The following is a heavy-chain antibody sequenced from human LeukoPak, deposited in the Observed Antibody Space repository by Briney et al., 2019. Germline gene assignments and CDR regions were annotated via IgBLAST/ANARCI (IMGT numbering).Heavy chain of an antibody. J-gene: IGHJ4*02. D-gene: IGHD6-19*01. CDR2: ISSSSSYI. Sequence: GGSLRLSCAASGFTFSSYSMNWVRQAPGKGLEWVSSISSSSSYIYYADSVKGRFTISRDNAKNSLYLQMNSLRAEDTAVYYCAKVKAGGSGWYVDYFDYWGQGTLVTVSS. V-gene: IGHV3-21*01. CDR1: GFTFSSYS. CDR3: AKVKAGGSGWYVDYFDY.